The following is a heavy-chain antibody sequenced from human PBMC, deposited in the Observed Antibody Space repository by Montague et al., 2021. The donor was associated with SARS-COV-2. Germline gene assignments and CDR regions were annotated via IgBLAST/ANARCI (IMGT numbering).Heavy chain of an antibody. CDR3: ASFMIQAVPNY. CDR1: GASISSGGYE. Sequence: TLSLTCTVAGASISSGGYEWSWIRQHPGKGLEWIGYIFHSGTTYYSPSLESRVTMSVDTSENQFSLKLASVTAADTAVYYCASFMIQAVPNYWGQGTLVTVSS. D-gene: IGHD3-16*01. J-gene: IGHJ4*02. CDR2: IFHSGTT. V-gene: IGHV4-31*03.